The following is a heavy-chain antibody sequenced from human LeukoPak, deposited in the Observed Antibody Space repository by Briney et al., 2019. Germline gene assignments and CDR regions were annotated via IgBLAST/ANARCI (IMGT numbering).Heavy chain of an antibody. CDR1: GGSFSGYY. D-gene: IGHD6-6*01. CDR3: ARHRRSPRSPSHFDY. J-gene: IGHJ4*02. Sequence: SETLSLTCAVYGGSFSGYYWSWIRQPPGKGLEWIGEINHSGSTNYNPSLKSRVTISVDTSKNQFSLKLSSVTAADTAVYYCARHRRSPRSPSHFDYWAREPWSPSPQ. V-gene: IGHV4-34*01. CDR2: INHSGST.